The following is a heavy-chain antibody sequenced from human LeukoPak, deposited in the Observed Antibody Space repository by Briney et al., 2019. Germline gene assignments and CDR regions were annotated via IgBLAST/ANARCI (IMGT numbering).Heavy chain of an antibody. CDR2: IHHSGAT. V-gene: IGHV4-38-2*02. D-gene: IGHD3-10*01. CDR1: GYSISSGFY. Sequence: SETLSLTRTVSGYSISSGFYWGWIRQSPGKGLEWIGVIHHSGATYYTPSLKSRVTISVDTSKNQFSLKLSSVTAADTAVYYCARVAPSGSGNYYSFDYWGQGTLVTVSS. CDR3: ARVAPSGSGNYYSFDY. J-gene: IGHJ4*02.